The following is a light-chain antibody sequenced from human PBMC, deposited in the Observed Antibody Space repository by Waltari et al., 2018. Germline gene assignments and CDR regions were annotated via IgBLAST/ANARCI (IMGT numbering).Light chain of an antibody. Sequence: IVLTQSPGTLSLSPGERATLSCRASQSVNRALTWYQLKPGQAPRPLIYGASNRATGIPDRFSGSGSGTDFSLTISRLEPEDFAVYYCQHFVRLPVTFGQGTKVEIK. CDR2: GAS. CDR1: QSVNRA. CDR3: QHFVRLPVT. V-gene: IGKV3-20*01. J-gene: IGKJ1*01.